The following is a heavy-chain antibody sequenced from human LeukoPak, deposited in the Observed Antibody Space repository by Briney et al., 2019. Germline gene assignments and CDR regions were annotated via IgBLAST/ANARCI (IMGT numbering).Heavy chain of an antibody. V-gene: IGHV3-30*18. J-gene: IGHJ4*02. CDR2: ISYDGSNK. CDR1: GFTFSSYG. D-gene: IGHD5-18*01. Sequence: GRPLRLSCAASGFTFSSYGMHWVRQAPGKGLEWVAVISYDGSNKYYADSVKGRFTISRDNSKNTLYLQMNSLRAEDTAVYYCAKDYARGYSYGYLDYWGQGTLVTVSS. CDR3: AKDYARGYSYGYLDY.